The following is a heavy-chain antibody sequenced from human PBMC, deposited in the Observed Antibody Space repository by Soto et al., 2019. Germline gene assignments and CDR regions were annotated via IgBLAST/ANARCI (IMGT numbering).Heavy chain of an antibody. V-gene: IGHV4-4*07. Sequence: SETLSLTCNVSDDSLSTFYWSWIRQPAGKGLEWIGRIYASGSTNYNPSLKGRVTMSVDTSNKQFSLKMISVTAADTAVYYCARSAIPRGGWFRPWGQGVLVTVSS. CDR2: IYASGST. CDR3: ARSAIPRGGWFRP. D-gene: IGHD2-21*01. CDR1: DDSLSTFY. J-gene: IGHJ5*02.